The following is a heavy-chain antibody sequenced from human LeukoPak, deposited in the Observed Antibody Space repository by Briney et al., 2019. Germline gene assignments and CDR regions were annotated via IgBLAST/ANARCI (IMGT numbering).Heavy chain of an antibody. CDR3: AKDASHYYYGSGTD. CDR1: GFTFSSYG. Sequence: GRSLRLSCAASGFTFSSYGMHWVRQAPGKGLEWVAVISYDGSNKYYADSVKGRFTISRDNSKNTLYLQMNSLRAEDTAVYYCAKDASHYYYGSGTDWGQGTLVTVSS. V-gene: IGHV3-30*18. D-gene: IGHD3-10*01. J-gene: IGHJ4*02. CDR2: ISYDGSNK.